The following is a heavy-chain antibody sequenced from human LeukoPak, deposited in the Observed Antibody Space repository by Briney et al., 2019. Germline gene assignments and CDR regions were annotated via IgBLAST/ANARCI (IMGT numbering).Heavy chain of an antibody. CDR1: GYTFTSYG. D-gene: IGHD2-2*01. Sequence: ASVKASCKASGYTFTSYGISWVRQAPGQGLEWMGWISAYNGNTNYAQKLQGRVTMTTDTSTSTAYMELRSLRSDDTAVYYCARAKVVPASKALTYNWFDPWGQGTLVTVSS. CDR3: ARAKVVPASKALTYNWFDP. V-gene: IGHV1-18*01. CDR2: ISAYNGNT. J-gene: IGHJ5*02.